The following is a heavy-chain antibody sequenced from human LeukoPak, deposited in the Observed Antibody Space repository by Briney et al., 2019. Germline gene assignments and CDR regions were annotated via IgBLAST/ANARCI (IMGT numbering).Heavy chain of an antibody. CDR3: ASVQYYYDSSGYYRTPYYYYGMDV. V-gene: IGHV1-8*02. D-gene: IGHD3-22*01. CDR1: GYTFTSYD. J-gene: IGHJ6*02. Sequence: ASVKVSCKASGYTFTSYDINWVRQATGQGLEWMGWMNPNSGNIGYAQKFQGRVTMTRNTSISTAYMELSSLRSEDTAVYYCASVQYYYDSSGYYRTPYYYYGMDVWGQGTTVTVSS. CDR2: MNPNSGNI.